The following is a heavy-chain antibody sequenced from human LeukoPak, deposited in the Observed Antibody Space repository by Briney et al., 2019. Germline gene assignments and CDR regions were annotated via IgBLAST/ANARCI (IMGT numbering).Heavy chain of an antibody. CDR1: GYTFTGYY. Sequence: ASVKVSCKASGYTFTGYYMHWVRQAPGQGLEWMGWINPNSGGTNYAQKSQGRVTMTRDTSISTAYMELSRLRSDDTAVYYCASTPRYYYDSSGSIDYWGQGTLVTVSS. CDR3: ASTPRYYYDSSGSIDY. CDR2: INPNSGGT. J-gene: IGHJ4*02. V-gene: IGHV1-2*02. D-gene: IGHD3-22*01.